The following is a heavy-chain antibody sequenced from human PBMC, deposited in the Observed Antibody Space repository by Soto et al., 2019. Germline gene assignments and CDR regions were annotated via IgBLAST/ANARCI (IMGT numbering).Heavy chain of an antibody. CDR3: AVAVAGPTAIGY. CDR2: INSDGSST. D-gene: IGHD6-19*01. Sequence: EVQLVESGGGLVQPGGSLRLSCAASGFTFSSYWMHWVRQAPGKWLVWVSRINSDGSSTSYADSVKGRFTISRDNAKNTLDPQMNSLRAEATAVYYCAVAVAGPTAIGYWGQGTLVTVSS. V-gene: IGHV3-74*01. CDR1: GFTFSSYW. J-gene: IGHJ4*02.